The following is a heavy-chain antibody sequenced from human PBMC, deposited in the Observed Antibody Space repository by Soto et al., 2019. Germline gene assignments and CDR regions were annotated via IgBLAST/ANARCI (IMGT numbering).Heavy chain of an antibody. CDR3: ARDRLSIAAAGYYYYYYGMDV. J-gene: IGHJ6*02. CDR2: SSNSGSFT. V-gene: IGHV3-11*06. CDR1: GFTFSDHY. Sequence: GGSLRLSCAASGFTFSDHYMSWIRQAPGKGLEWIGYSSNSGSFTRYADSVKGRFTISRDNSKNTLYLQMNSLRAEDTAVYYCARDRLSIAAAGYYYYYYGMDVWGQGTTVTVSS. D-gene: IGHD6-13*01.